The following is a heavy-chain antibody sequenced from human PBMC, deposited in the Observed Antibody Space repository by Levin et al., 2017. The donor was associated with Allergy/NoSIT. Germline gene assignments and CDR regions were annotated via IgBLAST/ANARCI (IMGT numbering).Heavy chain of an antibody. Sequence: GGSLRLSCTVSGLTFTDYGVHWVRQAPDKGLEWVAIITSDGSHKYYADSVRGRFTISRDNSRNTLYLQMNSLRVEDTAVYFCAALGSFDYWGLGTLVTVSS. J-gene: IGHJ4*02. CDR2: ITSDGSHK. CDR3: AALGSFDY. CDR1: GLTFTDYG. V-gene: IGHV3-30*03. D-gene: IGHD3-16*01.